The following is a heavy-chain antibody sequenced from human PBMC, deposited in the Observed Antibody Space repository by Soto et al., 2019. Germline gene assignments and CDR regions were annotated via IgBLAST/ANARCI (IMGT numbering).Heavy chain of an antibody. J-gene: IGHJ5*02. V-gene: IGHV4-34*01. Sequence: SETLSLTCAVYGGSFSGYYWSWIRQPPGKGLEWIGEINHSGSTNYNPSLKSRVTISVDTSKNQFSLKLSSVTAADTAVYYCARGLQPRPIDFGADWFDPWGQGTLVTVSS. CDR3: ARGLQPRPIDFGADWFDP. CDR1: GGSFSGYY. D-gene: IGHD1-1*01. CDR2: INHSGST.